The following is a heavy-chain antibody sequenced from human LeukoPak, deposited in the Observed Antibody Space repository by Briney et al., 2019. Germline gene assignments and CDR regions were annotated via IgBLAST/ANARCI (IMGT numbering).Heavy chain of an antibody. CDR1: GFTLSGAA. CDR3: RAAVAGDYFDL. Sequence: GGSLRLSCAASGFTLSGAAMHWVREASGKGLEWLGRIRSKADSYTTAYAASVKGRFTVSRDDSKNTAYLQMNSLKTEDTAVYYCRAAVAGDYFDLWGRGTLVTVSS. CDR2: IRSKADSYTT. D-gene: IGHD6-19*01. V-gene: IGHV3-73*01. J-gene: IGHJ2*01.